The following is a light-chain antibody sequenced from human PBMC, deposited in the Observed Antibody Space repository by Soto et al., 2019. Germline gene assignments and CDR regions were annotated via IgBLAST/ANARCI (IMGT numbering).Light chain of an antibody. Sequence: SYELTQPPSVSVSPGQTASITCSGDKLGDKYACWYQQKPGQSPVLDIYQDSKRPSGIPERFSGYNSGNTATLTISGTQAIDEADYYCQAWDSSTAVFGGGTKLTVL. V-gene: IGLV3-1*01. CDR3: QAWDSSTAV. CDR2: QDS. CDR1: KLGDKY. J-gene: IGLJ2*01.